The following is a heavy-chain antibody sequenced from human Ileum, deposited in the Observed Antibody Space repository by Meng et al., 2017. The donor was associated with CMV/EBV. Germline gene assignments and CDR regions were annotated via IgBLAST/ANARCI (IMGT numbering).Heavy chain of an antibody. CDR3: VRKVPAGQIDY. J-gene: IGHJ4*02. CDR1: GYSFTNYW. V-gene: IGHV5-51*01. D-gene: IGHD6-19*01. Sequence: GESLKISCKASGYSFTNYWIGWVRQMPGKGLEWMGLIYPGDSDTRYSPSFQGQVTISADNSITTAYLQWSSLKASDTAIYYCVRKVPAGQIDYWGQGTVVTVSS. CDR2: IYPGDSDT.